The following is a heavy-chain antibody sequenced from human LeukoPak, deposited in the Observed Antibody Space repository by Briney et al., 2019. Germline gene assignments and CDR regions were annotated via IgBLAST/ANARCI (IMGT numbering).Heavy chain of an antibody. D-gene: IGHD3-10*01. J-gene: IGHJ4*02. CDR3: SRRTVTIGDY. Sequence: GGSLRLSCAVSGFTVSSNYRGWVRQAPGRGLEWVSVIYSGGSTYYADSVKGRFTISRDNSKNTLFLQMNSLRAGDTAVYYCSRRTVTIGDYWGQGTLVTVSS. CDR2: IYSGGST. CDR1: GFTVSSNY. V-gene: IGHV3-66*04.